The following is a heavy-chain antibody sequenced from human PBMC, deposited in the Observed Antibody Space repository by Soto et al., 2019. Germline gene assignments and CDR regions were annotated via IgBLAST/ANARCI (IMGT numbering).Heavy chain of an antibody. V-gene: IGHV3-21*01. CDR3: ARSGLALPYSASHWFDP. J-gene: IGHJ5*02. Sequence: EVQLVESGGGLVKPGGSLRLSCAASGFTFSTYGMNWVRQAPGKGLEWLSSISDSGHYIYYADSVEGRFTISRDNAKNSLFLQMNSLRGEDTAVYYCARSGLALPYSASHWFDPWGHGTLVTVSS. D-gene: IGHD3-22*01. CDR1: GFTFSTYG. CDR2: ISDSGHYI.